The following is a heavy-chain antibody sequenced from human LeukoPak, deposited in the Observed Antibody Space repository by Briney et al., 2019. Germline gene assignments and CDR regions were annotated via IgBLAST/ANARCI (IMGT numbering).Heavy chain of an antibody. Sequence: PSETLSLTCAVSGYSISSGYYWGWIRQSPGKGLEWIGYIYYSGSTNYNPSLKSRVTISVDKSKNQFSLKLSSVTAADTAVYYCARGTYGDYVYYYYYMDVWGKGTTVTVSS. CDR3: ARGTYGDYVYYYYYMDV. CDR1: GYSISSGYY. V-gene: IGHV4-61*05. D-gene: IGHD4-17*01. CDR2: IYYSGST. J-gene: IGHJ6*03.